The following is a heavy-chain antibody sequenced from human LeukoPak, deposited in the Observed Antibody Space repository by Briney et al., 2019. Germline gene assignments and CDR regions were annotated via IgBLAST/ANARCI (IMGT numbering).Heavy chain of an antibody. V-gene: IGHV4-39*01. J-gene: IGHJ4*02. D-gene: IGHD3-22*01. CDR3: ARGLDSSGYYYGEFDY. CDR1: GGSISSSSYY. CDR2: IYYSGST. Sequence: PSETLSLTCTVSGGSISSSSYYWGWIRQPPGKGLEWIGSIYYSGSTYYNPSLKSRVTISVDTSKNQFSLKLSSVTAADTAVYYCARGLDSSGYYYGEFDYWGQGTLVTVSS.